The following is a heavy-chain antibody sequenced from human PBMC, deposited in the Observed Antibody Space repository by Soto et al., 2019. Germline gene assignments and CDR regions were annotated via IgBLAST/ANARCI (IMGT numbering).Heavy chain of an antibody. Sequence: QVQLVQSGAEVKKPGASVKVSCKASGYTFTSYGISWVRQAPGQGLEWMGWISAYNGNTNYAQTLQGRVTMTTDTSTSTAYMELRSLRSDDTAVYYCARDAGYKWNYGGSWFDPWGQGTLVTVSS. V-gene: IGHV1-18*01. CDR1: GYTFTSYG. CDR3: ARDAGYKWNYGGSWFDP. D-gene: IGHD1-7*01. CDR2: ISAYNGNT. J-gene: IGHJ5*02.